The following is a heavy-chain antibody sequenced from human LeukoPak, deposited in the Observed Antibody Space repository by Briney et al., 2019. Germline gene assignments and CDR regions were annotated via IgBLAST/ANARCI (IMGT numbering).Heavy chain of an antibody. Sequence: SETLSLTCTVSGGSIRSYHWSWIRQPPGKGLEWIGYIYYSGSTDYSPSLKSRVTISVDTSKNEFSLKLSSVTAADTAVYYCAKRADYGLDVWGQGTTVTVSS. CDR2: IYYSGST. CDR1: GGSIRSYH. J-gene: IGHJ6*02. V-gene: IGHV4-59*01. CDR3: AKRADYGLDV.